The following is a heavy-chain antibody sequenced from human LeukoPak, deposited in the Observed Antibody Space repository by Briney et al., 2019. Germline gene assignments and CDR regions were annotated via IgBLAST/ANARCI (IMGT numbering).Heavy chain of an antibody. CDR1: VGPISSSSYY. V-gene: IGHV4-39*07. J-gene: IGHJ6*03. Sequence: SETLSLTCTVSVGPISSSSYYWGWSRQPPGKGLEWIGRIYYSGTTYYNPSLRSRVTISVDTSNNQFSLKRSSVTAADTAVYYCAREEGTYSYYMDVWGKGTTATVSS. CDR2: IYYSGTT. CDR3: AREEGTYSYYMDV.